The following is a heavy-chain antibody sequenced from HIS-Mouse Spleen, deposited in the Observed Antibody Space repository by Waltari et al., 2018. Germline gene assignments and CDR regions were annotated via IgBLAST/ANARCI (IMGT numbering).Heavy chain of an antibody. CDR2: ISGSGGST. V-gene: IGHV3-23*01. J-gene: IGHJ4*02. CDR3: AKGHGSGSYYQYLYYFDY. D-gene: IGHD3-10*01. CDR1: GFTFSSYA. Sequence: EVQLFESGGGLVQPGGSLRLSCAASGFTFSSYAMSWVRQAPGKGLEWVSAISGSGGSTYYADSVKGRFTISRDNSKNTLYLQMNSLRAEDTAVYYCAKGHGSGSYYQYLYYFDYWGQGTLVTVSS.